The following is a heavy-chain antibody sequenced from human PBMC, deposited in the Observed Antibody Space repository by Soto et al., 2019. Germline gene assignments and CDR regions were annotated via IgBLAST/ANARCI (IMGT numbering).Heavy chain of an antibody. CDR3: AAPVGSGNLDWFDP. J-gene: IGHJ5*02. D-gene: IGHD3-10*01. Sequence: QVQLVQSGAEVKKPGASVKVSCKVSGYTLTDLSMHWVRQAPGKGLEWMGGFDPEDGETIYAQKFQGRVTMTEDTSTDTAYMERSSLRSEDTAVYYCAAPVGSGNLDWFDPWGQGTLVTVSS. CDR1: GYTLTDLS. CDR2: FDPEDGET. V-gene: IGHV1-24*01.